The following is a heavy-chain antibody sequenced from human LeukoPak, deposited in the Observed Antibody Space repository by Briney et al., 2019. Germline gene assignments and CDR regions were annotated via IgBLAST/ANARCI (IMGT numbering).Heavy chain of an antibody. CDR2: IYSGGST. CDR3: ARSGYSYGYGFDP. V-gene: IGHV3-53*01. D-gene: IGHD5-18*01. CDR1: GFTVSSNY. J-gene: IGHJ5*02. Sequence: GGSLRLSYAASGFTVSSNYMSWVRQAPGKGLEWVSVIYSGGSTYYADSVKGRFTISRDNSKNTLYLQMNSLRAEDTAVYYCARSGYSYGYGFDPWGQGTLVTVSS.